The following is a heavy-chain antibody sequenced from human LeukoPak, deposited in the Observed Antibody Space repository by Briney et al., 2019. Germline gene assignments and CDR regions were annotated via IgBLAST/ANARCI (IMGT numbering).Heavy chain of an antibody. D-gene: IGHD3-10*01. CDR3: ARRGGSGSYLRRNENWFDP. CDR1: GGSFSGYY. CDR2: INHSGST. J-gene: IGHJ5*02. Sequence: SETLSLTCAVYGGSFSGYYWSWIRQPPGKGLEWIGEINHSGSTNYNPSLKSRVTISVDTSKNQFSLKLSSVTAADTAVYYSARRGGSGSYLRRNENWFDPWGQGTLVTVSS. V-gene: IGHV4-34*01.